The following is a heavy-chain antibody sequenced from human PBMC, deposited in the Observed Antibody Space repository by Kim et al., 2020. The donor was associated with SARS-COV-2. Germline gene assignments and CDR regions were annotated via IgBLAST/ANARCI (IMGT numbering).Heavy chain of an antibody. V-gene: IGHV4-34*01. Sequence: SETLSLTCAVYGGSFSGYYWSWIRQPPGKGLEWIGEINHSGSTNYNPSLKSRVTISVDTSKNQFSLKLSSVTAADTAVYYCARGVHYYDSSGYYYDNWGQGTLVTVSS. CDR1: GGSFSGYY. CDR2: INHSGST. J-gene: IGHJ4*02. CDR3: ARGVHYYDSSGYYYDN. D-gene: IGHD3-22*01.